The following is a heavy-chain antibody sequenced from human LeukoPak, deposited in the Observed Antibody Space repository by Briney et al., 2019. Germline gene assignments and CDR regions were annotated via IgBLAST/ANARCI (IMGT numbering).Heavy chain of an antibody. Sequence: ASVKVSCKASGYTFTSYGISWVRQAPGQGLEWMGWISAYNGNTNYAQKLQGRVTMTTDTSTSTAYMELRSLGSDDTAVYYCARVSGTAMVKTFDYWGQGTLVTVSS. D-gene: IGHD5-18*01. CDR3: ARVSGTAMVKTFDY. V-gene: IGHV1-18*01. CDR1: GYTFTSYG. CDR2: ISAYNGNT. J-gene: IGHJ4*02.